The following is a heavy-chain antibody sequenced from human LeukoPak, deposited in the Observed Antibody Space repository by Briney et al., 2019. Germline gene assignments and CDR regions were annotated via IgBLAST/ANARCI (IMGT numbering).Heavy chain of an antibody. CDR2: INSDGSST. CDR3: ARGNTIFGVVSRYGMDV. CDR1: GFTFDDYA. D-gene: IGHD3-3*01. Sequence: GGSLRLSCAASGFTFDDYAMHWVRQAPGKGLVWVSRINSDGSSTSYADSVKGRFTISRDNAKNTLYLQMNSLRAEDTAVYYCARGNTIFGVVSRYGMDVWGQGTTVTVSS. V-gene: IGHV3-74*01. J-gene: IGHJ6*02.